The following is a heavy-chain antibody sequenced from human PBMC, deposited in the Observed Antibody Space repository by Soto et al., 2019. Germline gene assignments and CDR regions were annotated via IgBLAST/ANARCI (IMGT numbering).Heavy chain of an antibody. CDR1: GFIFRSYA. Sequence: QIQLVESGGGVVQPGGSLRLSCLASGFIFRSYAMHWVRQAPGKGLEWVAVITYDGANGYYADSVRGRFAISRDNSKSTLFLQMNSLRPEDTAVYYCARAFRGSSPNFDYWGQGTLVTVSS. D-gene: IGHD1-26*01. CDR2: ITYDGANG. J-gene: IGHJ4*02. CDR3: ARAFRGSSPNFDY. V-gene: IGHV3-30*09.